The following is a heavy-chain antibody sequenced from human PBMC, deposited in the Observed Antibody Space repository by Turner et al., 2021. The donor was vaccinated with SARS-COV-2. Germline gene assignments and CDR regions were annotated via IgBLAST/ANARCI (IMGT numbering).Heavy chain of an antibody. V-gene: IGHV3-74*01. J-gene: IGHJ6*02. CDR1: GLTLSTFW. D-gene: IGHD2-15*01. Sequence: EVELVESGGGLVQPGGSLRFSCAASGLTLSTFWMHWVRQAPGKGLVWVSRFNRDGNYISYADSVRGRFTISRDSAKNTLFLQMNSLRAEDTAVYYCARGHCTGGRCDYYYGMDVWGQGTTVTVSS. CDR2: FNRDGNYI. CDR3: ARGHCTGGRCDYYYGMDV.